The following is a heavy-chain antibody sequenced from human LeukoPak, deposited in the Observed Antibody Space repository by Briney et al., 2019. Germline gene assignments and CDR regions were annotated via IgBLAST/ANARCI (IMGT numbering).Heavy chain of an antibody. V-gene: IGHV3-33*01. Sequence: PGGSLRLSCAASGFTFSSYGMHWVRQAPGKGLEWVAVIWYDGSNKYYVDSVKGRFTISRDNSKNTLYLQMNSLRDEDTAVYYCARNTPGRVYFDYWGQGTLVTVPS. CDR3: ARNTPGRVYFDY. D-gene: IGHD1-26*01. J-gene: IGHJ4*02. CDR2: IWYDGSNK. CDR1: GFTFSSYG.